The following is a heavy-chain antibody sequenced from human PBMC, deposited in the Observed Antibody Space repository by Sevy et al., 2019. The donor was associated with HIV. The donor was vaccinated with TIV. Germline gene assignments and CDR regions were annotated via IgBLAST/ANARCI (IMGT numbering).Heavy chain of an antibody. CDR3: ARDGGTVTTPGCFDF. V-gene: IGHV4-30-2*01. CDR1: GGSISSGAYS. D-gene: IGHD4-17*01. CDR2: IFHTGNT. J-gene: IGHJ3*01. Sequence: SETLSLTCAVSGGSISSGAYSWNWIRQPPGKGLEWIGYIFHTGNTYYNPSLKSRVTISVDRSRNQFSLALTSVTAADTAVYYCARDGGTVTTPGCFDFWGQGTLITVSS.